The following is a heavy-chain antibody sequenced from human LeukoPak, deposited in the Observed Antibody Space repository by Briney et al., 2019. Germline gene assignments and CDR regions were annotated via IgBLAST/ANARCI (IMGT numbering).Heavy chain of an antibody. CDR3: AREWGRIAVAGGPGY. V-gene: IGHV3-33*01. Sequence: GGSLRLSCAASGFTFSSYGMHWVRQAPGKGLEWLALIWYDGQTKFYADSVKGLFTISRDNSGSTLFLHMTSLRVEDTAVYYCAREWGRIAVAGGPGYWGQGALVTVSS. CDR1: GFTFSSYG. J-gene: IGHJ4*02. D-gene: IGHD6-19*01. CDR2: IWYDGQTK.